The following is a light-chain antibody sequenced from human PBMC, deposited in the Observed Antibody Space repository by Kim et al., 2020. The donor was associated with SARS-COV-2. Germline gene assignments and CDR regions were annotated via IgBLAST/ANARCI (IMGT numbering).Light chain of an antibody. CDR3: QQYDNMPPWT. CDR2: EVS. Sequence: PGGRGTTPCRRSRHDSSGHLAWYQQKPGQPPRLLIYEVSKRATGIPDRFSGSGSGTEFTLTVSSLQSEDFAVYYCQQYDNMPPWTFGQGTKVEIK. CDR1: HDSSGH. V-gene: IGKV3-15*01. J-gene: IGKJ1*01.